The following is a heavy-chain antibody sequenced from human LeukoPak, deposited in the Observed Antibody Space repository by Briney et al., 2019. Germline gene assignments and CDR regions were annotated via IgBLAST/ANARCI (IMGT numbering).Heavy chain of an antibody. CDR2: INPSTGGT. V-gene: IGHV1-2*02. CDR1: GYTFTGYY. D-gene: IGHD1-26*01. CDR3: ARPWEITMSERSYNWFDS. Sequence: ASVKVSCKASGYTFTGYYMHWVRQAPGQGLEWMGWINPSTGGTNYAQKFQGRVTMARDTSTTTAYMELSRLRSDDTAVYFCARPWEITMSERSYNWFDSWGQGTLVTVSS. J-gene: IGHJ5*01.